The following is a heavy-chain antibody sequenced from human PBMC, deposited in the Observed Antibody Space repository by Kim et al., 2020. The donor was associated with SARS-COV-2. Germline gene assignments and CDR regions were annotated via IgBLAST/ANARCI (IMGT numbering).Heavy chain of an antibody. J-gene: IGHJ4*02. V-gene: IGHV3-64*01. D-gene: IGHD5-18*01. CDR1: GFTFSSYA. Sequence: GGSLRLSCAASGFTFSSYAMHWVRQAPGKGLEYVSAISSNGGSTYYANSVKGRFTISRDNSKNTLYLQMGSLRAEDMAVYYCARASYGHLPNDYWGQGTLVTVSS. CDR3: ARASYGHLPNDY. CDR2: ISSNGGST.